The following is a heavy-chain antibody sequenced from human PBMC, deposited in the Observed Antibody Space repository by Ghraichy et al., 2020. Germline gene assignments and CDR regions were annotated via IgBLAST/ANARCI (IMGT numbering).Heavy chain of an antibody. CDR1: GFTFSNAW. V-gene: IGHV3-15*01. J-gene: IGHJ6*02. D-gene: IGHD5-18*01. CDR2: IKSKTDGGTT. Sequence: GGSLRLSCAASGFTFSNAWMSWVRQAPGKGLEWVGRIKSKTDGGTTDYAAPVKGRFTISRDDSKNTLYLQMNSLKTEDTAVYYCTTDNSVDTPFHYYYYGMDVWGQGTTVTVSS. CDR3: TTDNSVDTPFHYYYYGMDV.